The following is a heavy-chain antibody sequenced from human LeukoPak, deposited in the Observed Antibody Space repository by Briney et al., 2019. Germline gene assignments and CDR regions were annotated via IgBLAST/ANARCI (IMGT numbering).Heavy chain of an antibody. J-gene: IGHJ6*02. CDR1: GFTFSSYE. CDR3: ARDIVAVASYYYGMDV. CDR2: ISSSGSII. D-gene: IGHD6-19*01. Sequence: GGSLRLSCAASGFTFSSYEMNWVRQAPGKGLEWVSYISSSGSIIYYADFVKGRFTISRDNAKNSLYLQMNSLRAEDTAVYYCARDIVAVASYYYGMDVWGQGTTVTVSS. V-gene: IGHV3-48*03.